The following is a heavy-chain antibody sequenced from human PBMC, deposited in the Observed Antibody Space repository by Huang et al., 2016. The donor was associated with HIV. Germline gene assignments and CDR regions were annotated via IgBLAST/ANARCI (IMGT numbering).Heavy chain of an antibody. J-gene: IGHJ3*02. Sequence: QVQLVQSGAEVKKPGASVKVSCKVSGYTLTELSIHWVRQAPGKGLEWRGGFAPEYGETIYAQNFQGRVTMTEDTSTDTAYMELHSLRPEDTAVYYCAAGYDTYYDIWGQGTMVIASS. V-gene: IGHV1-24*01. CDR1: GYTLTELS. CDR3: AAGYDTYYDI. D-gene: IGHD2-21*01. CDR2: FAPEYGET.